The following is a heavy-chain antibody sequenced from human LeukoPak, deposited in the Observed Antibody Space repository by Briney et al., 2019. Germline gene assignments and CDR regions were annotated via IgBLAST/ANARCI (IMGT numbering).Heavy chain of an antibody. D-gene: IGHD3-10*01. CDR3: ARQAPVRGVIIKNNDADLDY. J-gene: IGHJ4*02. Sequence: PGGTLRLSCAASGFTVSSNYMSWVRQAPGKGLEWVSVIYSGGSTYYADSVKGRFTISRDNSKNTLYLQMNSLRAEDTAVYYCARQAPVRGVIIKNNDADLDYWGQGTLVTVSS. CDR2: IYSGGST. V-gene: IGHV3-66*04. CDR1: GFTVSSNY.